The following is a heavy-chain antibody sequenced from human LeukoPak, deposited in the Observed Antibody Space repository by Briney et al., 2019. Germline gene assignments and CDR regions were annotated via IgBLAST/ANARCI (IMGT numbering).Heavy chain of an antibody. Sequence: PGGSLRLSCAASGFTFSSYSMNWVRQAPGKGLEWVSSISSSSSYIYYADSVKGRFTISRDNAKNSLYLQMTSLRAEDTAVYYCARSYTVGYSSSWNEGDYWGQGTLVTVSS. CDR1: GFTFSSYS. CDR3: ARSYTVGYSSSWNEGDY. D-gene: IGHD6-13*01. CDR2: ISSSSSYI. V-gene: IGHV3-21*01. J-gene: IGHJ4*02.